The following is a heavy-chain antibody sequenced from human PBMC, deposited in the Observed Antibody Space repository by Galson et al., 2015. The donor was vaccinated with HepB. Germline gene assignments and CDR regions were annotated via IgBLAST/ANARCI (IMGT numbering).Heavy chain of an antibody. Sequence: SLRLSCAASGFTFSSYAMSWVRQAPGKGLEWVSAISGSGGSTYYADSVKGRFTISRDNSKNTLYLQMNSLTAEDTAVYYCAKEGGSSTSCYTFDYWGQGTLVTVSS. CDR2: ISGSGGST. J-gene: IGHJ4*02. V-gene: IGHV3-23*01. CDR3: AKEGGSSTSCYTFDY. D-gene: IGHD2-2*02. CDR1: GFTFSSYA.